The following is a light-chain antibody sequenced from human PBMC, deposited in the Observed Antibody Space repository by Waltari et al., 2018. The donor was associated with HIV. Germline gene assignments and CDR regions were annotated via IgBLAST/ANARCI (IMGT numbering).Light chain of an antibody. J-gene: IGKJ2*01. CDR2: NTP. V-gene: IGKV3-15*01. CDR3: QQYNHWPAHT. Sequence: EIVMTLFPATLSVTLGERVTLSCRASQSISDKLIWYQQKPYQAPRLLIYNTPIRATATPAEFSGSGSATDFTLTISSLQSEDFAVYYCQQYNHWPAHTFGQGTKLEIK. CDR1: QSISDK.